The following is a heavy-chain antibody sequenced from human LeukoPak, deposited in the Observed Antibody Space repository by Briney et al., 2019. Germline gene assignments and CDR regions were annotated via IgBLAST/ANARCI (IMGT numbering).Heavy chain of an antibody. V-gene: IGHV4-59*01. CDR1: GGSISSYY. D-gene: IGHD3-22*01. CDR3: ASTYYYDSSGYIMENGAFDI. Sequence: SETLSLTCTVSGGSISSYYWSWIRQPPGKGLEWIGYIYYSGSTNYNPSLKSRVTISVDTSKNQFSLKLSSVTAADTAVYYCASTYYYDSSGYIMENGAFDIWGQGTMVTVSS. CDR2: IYYSGST. J-gene: IGHJ3*02.